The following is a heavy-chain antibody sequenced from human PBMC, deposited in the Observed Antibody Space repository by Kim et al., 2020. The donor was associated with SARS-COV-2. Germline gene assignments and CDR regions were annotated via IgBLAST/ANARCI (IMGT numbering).Heavy chain of an antibody. J-gene: IGHJ4*02. CDR3: ARETLD. CDR2: ISNDGTEI. V-gene: IGHV3-30*03. CDR1: GFTFRGNA. Sequence: GGSLRLSCVASGFTFRGNAMHWVRQTPGKGLQRVAFISNDGTEIFYADSVKGRFTVSRDNSKNTLFLQMNNLRGDDTAMYYCARETLDWGQGTLVTVSS.